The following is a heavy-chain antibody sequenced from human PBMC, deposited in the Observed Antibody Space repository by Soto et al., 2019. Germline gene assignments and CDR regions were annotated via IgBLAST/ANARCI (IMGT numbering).Heavy chain of an antibody. D-gene: IGHD6-19*01. J-gene: IGHJ4*02. CDR3: AKPSSGWYHFDY. CDR2: ISSTGSSE. Sequence: ESVGGVVQPGRSLRLSCATSGFTFSSHGMHWVRQAPGKGLEWVALISSTGSSEYYADSVKGRFTISRDNSKNTLYLQMNSLRPEDTAVYYCAKPSSGWYHFDYWGQGTLVTVSS. CDR1: GFTFSSHG. V-gene: IGHV3-30*18.